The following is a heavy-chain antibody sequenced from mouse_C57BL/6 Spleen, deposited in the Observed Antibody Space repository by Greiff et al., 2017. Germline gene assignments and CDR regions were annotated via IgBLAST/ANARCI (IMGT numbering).Heavy chain of an antibody. D-gene: IGHD2-4*01. V-gene: IGHV2-2*01. CDR3: ASGDYDDGVYYFDY. Sequence: QVHVKQSGPGLVQPSQSLSITCTVSGFSLTSYGVHWVRQSPGKGLEWLGVLWSGGSTDYNAAFISRLSISKDNSKSQVFFKMNSLQADDTAIYYCASGDYDDGVYYFDYWGQGTTLTVSS. CDR2: LWSGGST. CDR1: GFSLTSYG. J-gene: IGHJ2*01.